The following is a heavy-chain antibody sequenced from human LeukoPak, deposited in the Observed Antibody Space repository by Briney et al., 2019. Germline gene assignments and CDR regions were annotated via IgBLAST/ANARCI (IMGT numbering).Heavy chain of an antibody. D-gene: IGHD3-3*01. J-gene: IGHJ4*02. V-gene: IGHV4-34*01. CDR2: INHRGST. Sequence: SETLSLTCAVYGGSFSGYYWSWIRQPPGKGLEWIGEINHRGSTNYSPSLKSRVTISVDTSKNQSSLKLSSVTAADTAVYYCARLLDLVRPDYWGQGTLVTVSS. CDR3: ARLLDLVRPDY. CDR1: GGSFSGYY.